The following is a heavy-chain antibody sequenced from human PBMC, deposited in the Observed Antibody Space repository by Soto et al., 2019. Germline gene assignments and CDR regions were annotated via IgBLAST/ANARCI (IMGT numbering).Heavy chain of an antibody. CDR2: IYYTGST. V-gene: IGHV4-31*03. D-gene: IGHD2-15*01. Sequence: LSLSCTGDGDSIGDGGYYGAWIRQLPGKGLEWLAYIYYTGSTGYTPSRKLRLTMSVYMSKRQSSLTLNSLTAADTGAYYCATDPRPQPTLVVTPGRFDSWGQGIRFTGPS. J-gene: IGHJ5*01. CDR1: GDSIGDGGYY. CDR3: ATDPRPQPTLVVTPGRFDS.